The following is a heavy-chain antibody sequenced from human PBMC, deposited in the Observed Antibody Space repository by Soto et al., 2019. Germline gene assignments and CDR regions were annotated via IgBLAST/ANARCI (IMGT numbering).Heavy chain of an antibody. J-gene: IGHJ4*02. CDR2: ISAHNGNT. D-gene: IGHD1-1*01. CDR1: GYTFTSYG. CDR3: AGGRYGDY. V-gene: IGHV1-18*01. Sequence: QVHLVQSGAEVKKPGASVKVSCKASGYTFTSYGITWVRQAPGQGLEWMGWISAHNGNTDYAQKLQGRVIVTRDTSTSTAYMELGSLRSDDTAVYYWAGGRYGDYWGREPWSPSPQ.